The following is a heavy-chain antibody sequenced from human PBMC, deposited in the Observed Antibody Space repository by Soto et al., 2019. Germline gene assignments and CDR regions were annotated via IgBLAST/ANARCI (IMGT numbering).Heavy chain of an antibody. Sequence: GGSLRLSCAASGFTFSSYGMHWVRQAPGKGLEWVAVIWYDGSNKYYADSVKGRFTISRDNSKNTLYLQMNSLRAEDTAVYYCARGADLYDFADAFDIWGQGTMVTVSS. D-gene: IGHD3-3*01. J-gene: IGHJ3*02. CDR3: ARGADLYDFADAFDI. V-gene: IGHV3-33*01. CDR2: IWYDGSNK. CDR1: GFTFSSYG.